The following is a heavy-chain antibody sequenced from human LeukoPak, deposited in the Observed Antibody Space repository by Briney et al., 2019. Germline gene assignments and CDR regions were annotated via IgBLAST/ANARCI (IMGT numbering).Heavy chain of an antibody. Sequence: GASVKVSCKASGYTFTSYYMHWARQAPGQGLEWMGIINPSGDSTSYEQRFQGRLTMTRDTSTNTVYMELSSLRSEDTAVYYCARHPSPQLHHFDYWGQGTLVTVSP. D-gene: IGHD2-2*01. CDR2: INPSGDST. CDR3: ARHPSPQLHHFDY. V-gene: IGHV1-46*01. J-gene: IGHJ4*02. CDR1: GYTFTSYY.